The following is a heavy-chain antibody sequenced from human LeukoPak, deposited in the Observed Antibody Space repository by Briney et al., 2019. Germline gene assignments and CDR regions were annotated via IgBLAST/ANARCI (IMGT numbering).Heavy chain of an antibody. CDR3: ARENIVVVTAIRDAFDI. V-gene: IGHV3-30*03. Sequence: GGSLRLSCVASGFTFSSYGMHWVRQAPGKGPEWVALISYDGGDKYYVDSVKGRFTISRDNSKNTLYLQMNSLRDEDTAVYYCARENIVVVTAIRDAFDIWGQGTMVTVSS. J-gene: IGHJ3*02. CDR2: ISYDGGDK. D-gene: IGHD2-21*02. CDR1: GFTFSSYG.